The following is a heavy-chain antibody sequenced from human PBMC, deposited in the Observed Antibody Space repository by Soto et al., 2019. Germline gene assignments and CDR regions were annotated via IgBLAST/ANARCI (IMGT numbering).Heavy chain of an antibody. J-gene: IGHJ1*01. CDR1: GFTFDDYA. Sequence: GGSLRLSCAASGFTFDDYAMHWVRQAPGKGLEWVSGISWNSGSIGYADSVKGRFTISRDNAKNSLYLQMNSLRAEDTALYYCAKALGRVVTPAQHWGQGTLVTVSS. CDR3: AKALGRVVTPAQH. V-gene: IGHV3-9*01. CDR2: ISWNSGSI. D-gene: IGHD2-15*01.